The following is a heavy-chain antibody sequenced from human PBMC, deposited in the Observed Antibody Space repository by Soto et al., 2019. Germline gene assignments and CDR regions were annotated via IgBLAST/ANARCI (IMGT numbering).Heavy chain of an antibody. J-gene: IGHJ6*02. Sequence: SVKVSCKASGGTFSSYAISWVRQAPGQGLEWMGGIIPIFGTANYAQKFQGRVTATADESTSTAYMELSSLRSEDTAVYYCARGDTVVVAAIPRYYGMDVWGQGTTVTVSS. V-gene: IGHV1-69*13. CDR2: IIPIFGTA. CDR1: GGTFSSYA. CDR3: ARGDTVVVAAIPRYYGMDV. D-gene: IGHD2-15*01.